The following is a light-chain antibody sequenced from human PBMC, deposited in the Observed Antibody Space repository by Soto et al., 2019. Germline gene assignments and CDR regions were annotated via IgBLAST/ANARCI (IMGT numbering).Light chain of an antibody. CDR2: DVS. Sequence: QSALTQPASVSGSPGQSITISCTGTSSDVGGYNYVSWYQQHPGKAPKLVIFDVSDRPSGVSKRFSGSKSGNTASLTISGLQAEDGADYYCSSYTSSSTRVFGTGTKLTVL. J-gene: IGLJ1*01. CDR1: SSDVGGYNY. CDR3: SSYTSSSTRV. V-gene: IGLV2-14*01.